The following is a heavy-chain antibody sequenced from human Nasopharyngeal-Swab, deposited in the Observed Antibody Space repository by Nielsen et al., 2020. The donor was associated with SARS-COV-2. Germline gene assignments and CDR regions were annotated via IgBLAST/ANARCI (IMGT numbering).Heavy chain of an antibody. CDR3: ARDLAVAGTSFDY. CDR1: GFTFSSYS. CDR2: ISSSSTI. D-gene: IGHD6-19*01. V-gene: IGHV3-48*04. Sequence: GVLKISCAASGFTFSSYSMNWVRQAPGKGLEWVSYISSSSTIYYADSVKGRFTISRDNAKNSLYLQMNSLRAEDTAVYYCARDLAVAGTSFDYWGQGTLVTVSS. J-gene: IGHJ4*02.